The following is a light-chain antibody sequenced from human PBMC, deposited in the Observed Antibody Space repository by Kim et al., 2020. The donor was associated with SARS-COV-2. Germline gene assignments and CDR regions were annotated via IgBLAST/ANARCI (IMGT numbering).Light chain of an antibody. CDR1: SLRSYY. Sequence: LGQTVRITCQGDSLRSYYASWYQQKPGQAPVLVIYGKNNRPSGIPDRFSGSSSGNTASLTITGAQAEDDADYYCNSRDSSGNHLWVFGGGTKLTVL. V-gene: IGLV3-19*01. CDR2: GKN. CDR3: NSRDSSGNHLWV. J-gene: IGLJ3*02.